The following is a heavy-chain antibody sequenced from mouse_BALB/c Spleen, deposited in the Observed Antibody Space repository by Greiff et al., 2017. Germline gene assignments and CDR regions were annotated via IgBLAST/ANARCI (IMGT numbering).Heavy chain of an antibody. J-gene: IGHJ4*01. Sequence: VKLQESGPELVKPGASVKISCKASGYAFSSSWMNWVKQRPGQGLEWIGRIYPGDGDTNYNGKFKGKATLTADKSSSTAYMQLSSLTSVDSAVYFCARGDGNYVSYAMDYWGQGTSVTVSS. CDR3: ARGDGNYVSYAMDY. V-gene: IGHV1-82*01. CDR1: GYAFSSSW. D-gene: IGHD2-1*01. CDR2: IYPGDGDT.